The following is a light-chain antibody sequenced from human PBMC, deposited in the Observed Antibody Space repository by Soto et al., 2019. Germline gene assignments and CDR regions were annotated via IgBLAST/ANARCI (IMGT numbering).Light chain of an antibody. V-gene: IGKV1-5*03. Sequence: DIQMTRSPSTLSASVGDRVTITCRASQSISTWLAWYQQEPGKAPKLLIYKASSLESGVPSRFRGSGSGTEFTLTISSLQPDDFATYYCQQYNSYPGTFGQGTKVEIK. CDR3: QQYNSYPGT. J-gene: IGKJ1*01. CDR2: KAS. CDR1: QSISTW.